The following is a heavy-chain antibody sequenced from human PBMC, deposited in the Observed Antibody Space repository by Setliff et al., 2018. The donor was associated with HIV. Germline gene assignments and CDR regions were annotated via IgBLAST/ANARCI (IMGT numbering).Heavy chain of an antibody. D-gene: IGHD3-3*01. Sequence: ASVKVSCKVSGYTLSELSMHWVRQAPGEGLEWMGGFDPEDGETIYAEKFQGRVTMTEDTATETAYMELSSLRSEDTAVYYCARARATILGPFDAFDIWGQGTMVTVSS. CDR1: GYTLSELS. J-gene: IGHJ3*02. CDR3: ARARATILGPFDAFDI. CDR2: FDPEDGET. V-gene: IGHV1-24*01.